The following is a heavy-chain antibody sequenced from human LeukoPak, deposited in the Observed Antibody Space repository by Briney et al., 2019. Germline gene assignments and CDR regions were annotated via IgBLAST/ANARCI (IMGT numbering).Heavy chain of an antibody. CDR3: AKTGSTVTALNWFDP. D-gene: IGHD4-17*01. CDR1: GFTFSTNA. Sequence: GGSLRLSCAASGFTFSTNAMSWVRQAPGKGLEWVSGISRSGGSTYYADSVKGRFTISRDNSKNTLYLQMNSLRGEDTAIYYCAKTGSTVTALNWFDPWGQGTLVTVSS. V-gene: IGHV3-23*01. J-gene: IGHJ5*02. CDR2: ISRSGGST.